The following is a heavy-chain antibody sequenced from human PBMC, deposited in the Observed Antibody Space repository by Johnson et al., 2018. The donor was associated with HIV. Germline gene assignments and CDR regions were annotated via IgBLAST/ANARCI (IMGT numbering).Heavy chain of an antibody. V-gene: IGHV3-9*01. D-gene: IGHD6-13*01. CDR1: GFTFDDYA. J-gene: IGHJ3*02. CDR3: AKGPSSSWYVGAFDI. CDR2: ISWNSGSI. Sequence: EVQLVESGGVLVQPGRSLRLSCAASGFTFDDYAMHWVRQAPGKGLEWVSGISWNSGSIGYADSVKGRFTISRDNAKNSLYLQMNSLRAEDTALYSCAKGPSSSWYVGAFDIWGQGTMVTVSS.